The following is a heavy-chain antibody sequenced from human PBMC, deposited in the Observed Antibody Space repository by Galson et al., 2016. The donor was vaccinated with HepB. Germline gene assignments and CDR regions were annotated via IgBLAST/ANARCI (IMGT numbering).Heavy chain of an antibody. CDR3: TGTPRLYYYYSGLDV. D-gene: IGHD1-1*01. CDR2: ISWDGTNI. Sequence: SLRLSCAASGFKLSHYAMHWVRQGPDKGLEWVAGISWDGTNIAYADSVKGRFTISRDNAKKSVYLQMNRLRVEDTAVYYCTGTPRLYYYYSGLDVWGQGTTVTVSS. CDR1: GFKLSHYA. J-gene: IGHJ6*02. V-gene: IGHV3-9*01.